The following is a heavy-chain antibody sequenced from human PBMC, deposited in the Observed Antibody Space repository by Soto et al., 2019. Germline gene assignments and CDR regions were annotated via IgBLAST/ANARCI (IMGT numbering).Heavy chain of an antibody. CDR2: IIPIFGTA. CDR3: ARAARSTMVRAYSH. D-gene: IGHD3-10*01. V-gene: IGHV1-69*13. Sequence: SVKLSCKASGGTFSSYAISWVRQAPGQGLEWMGGIIPIFGTANYAQKFQGRVTITADESTSTAYMELSSLRSEDTAVYYCARAARSTMVRAYSHWGQGTLVTVSS. CDR1: GGTFSSYA. J-gene: IGHJ1*01.